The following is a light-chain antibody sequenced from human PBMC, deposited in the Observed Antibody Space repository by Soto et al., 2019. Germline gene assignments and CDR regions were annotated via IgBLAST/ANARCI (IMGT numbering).Light chain of an antibody. J-gene: IGLJ2*01. CDR3: NSYASGSSHVV. CDR2: DVN. Sequence: QSALTQPASVSGSPGQSITLSCTGTSSDIGGYDYVSWYQRHPGKAPKLIIYDVNHRPSGVSNRFYGSKSGNTASLTISGLQDEDEADYYCNSYASGSSHVVFGGGTKLTVL. CDR1: SSDIGGYDY. V-gene: IGLV2-14*01.